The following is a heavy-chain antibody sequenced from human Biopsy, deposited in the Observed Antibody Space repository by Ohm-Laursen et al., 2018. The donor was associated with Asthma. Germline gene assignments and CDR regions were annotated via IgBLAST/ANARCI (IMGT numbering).Heavy chain of an antibody. CDR2: IYYSGST. J-gene: IGHJ5*02. Sequence: LSLTCSVSGVSINSGNSYWSWIRQHPGKGLEWIGYIYYSGSTYYNPSLKSRVTISVDTSKNQFSLKLSSVTAADTAVYYCARGIGLSGYDFWSGYSATPNWFDPWGQGTLVTVSS. D-gene: IGHD3-3*01. CDR3: ARGIGLSGYDFWSGYSATPNWFDP. CDR1: GVSINSGNSY. V-gene: IGHV4-31*03.